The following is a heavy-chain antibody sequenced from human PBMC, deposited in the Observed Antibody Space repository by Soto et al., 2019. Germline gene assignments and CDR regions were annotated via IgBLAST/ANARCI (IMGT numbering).Heavy chain of an antibody. CDR1: GGTFSSYA. D-gene: IGHD1-26*01. Sequence: SVKVSCKASGGTFSSYAISWVRQAPGQGLEWMGGIVPIFGTANYAQKFQGRVTITADESTSTAHMELSSLRSEDTAVYYCASSILVGATPYWYFDLWGRGTLVTVSS. CDR3: ASSILVGATPYWYFDL. CDR2: IVPIFGTA. J-gene: IGHJ2*01. V-gene: IGHV1-69*13.